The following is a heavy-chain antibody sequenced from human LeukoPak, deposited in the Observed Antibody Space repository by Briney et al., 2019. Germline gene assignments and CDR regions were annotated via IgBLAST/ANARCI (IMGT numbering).Heavy chain of an antibody. V-gene: IGHV3-64*01. CDR3: ARGSSGSYYKDYYYGMDV. Sequence: GGSLRLSCAASGFTFSSYAMHWVRQAPGKGLEYVSAISSNGGSTYYANSVKGRFTISRDNSKNTLYLQMGSLRAEDMAVYYCARGSSGSYYKDYYYGMDVWGQGTTVTVSS. CDR2: ISSNGGST. D-gene: IGHD3-10*01. CDR1: GFTFSSYA. J-gene: IGHJ6*02.